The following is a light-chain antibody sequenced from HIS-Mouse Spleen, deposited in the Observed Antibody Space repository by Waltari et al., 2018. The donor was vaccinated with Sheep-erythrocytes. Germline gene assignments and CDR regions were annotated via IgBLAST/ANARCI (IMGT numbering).Light chain of an antibody. Sequence: DIVMTQSPLSLPVTPGEPASISCRSSQSLLHSNGYNYLDWYLQKPGQSPHLLIYLGSNRASGVPDRFRGSGSGTDFTLRISRVEAEDVGVYYCMQALQTPWTFGQGTKVEFK. J-gene: IGKJ1*01. CDR1: QSLLHSNGYNY. CDR3: MQALQTPWT. V-gene: IGKV2-28*01. CDR2: LGS.